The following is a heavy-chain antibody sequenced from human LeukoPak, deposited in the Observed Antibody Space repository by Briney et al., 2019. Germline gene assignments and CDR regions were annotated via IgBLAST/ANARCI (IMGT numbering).Heavy chain of an antibody. CDR2: LSTTGAT. Sequence: SETLSLTCTVSGASISSHYWSWIRQPAGKGLEWIGRLSTTGATNYSPSLRSRVTLSRDTSRNQFSLKLNSVTAADTAVYYCTRKDRDSSGYVWFDPRGQGTLVTVSS. D-gene: IGHD3-22*01. J-gene: IGHJ5*02. V-gene: IGHV4-4*07. CDR1: GASISSHY. CDR3: TRKDRDSSGYVWFDP.